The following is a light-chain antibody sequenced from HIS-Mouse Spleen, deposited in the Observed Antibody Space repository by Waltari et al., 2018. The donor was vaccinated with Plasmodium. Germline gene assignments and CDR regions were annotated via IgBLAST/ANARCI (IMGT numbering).Light chain of an antibody. CDR1: QSSSSG. CDR2: KAS. V-gene: IGKV1-5*03. CDR3: QQYNSYWT. Sequence: DIQMTQSPSTLSASVGDRVTITCRASQSSSSGLAWYQQKPGKAPKLLIYKASILESGVPSRFGCSGSGTEFTLTISGLQPDDFATYYCQQYNSYWTFGQGTKVEIK. J-gene: IGKJ1*01.